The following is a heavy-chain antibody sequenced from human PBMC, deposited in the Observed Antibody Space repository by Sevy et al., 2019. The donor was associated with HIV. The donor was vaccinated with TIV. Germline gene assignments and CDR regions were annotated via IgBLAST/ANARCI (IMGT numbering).Heavy chain of an antibody. V-gene: IGHV3-53*01. CDR2: LYLGGST. D-gene: IGHD3-3*01. J-gene: IGHJ4*02. CDR1: GLIVSSNF. CDR3: ARGKHISDYYGSFDY. Sequence: GGSLILSCAASGLIVSSNFMSWVRQAPGKGLEWVSVLYLGGSTYYADSVKGRFTISRDDSKNTLYLQMNSLRAEDTAVYFCARGKHISDYYGSFDYWGQGTLVTVSS.